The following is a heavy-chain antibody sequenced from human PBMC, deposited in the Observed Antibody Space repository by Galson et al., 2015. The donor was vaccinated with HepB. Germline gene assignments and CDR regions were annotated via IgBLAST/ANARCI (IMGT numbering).Heavy chain of an antibody. J-gene: IGHJ5*02. V-gene: IGHV2-5*01. CDR3: AHMSTTVTTGYFDP. CDR1: GFSLSTSGVA. D-gene: IGHD4-11*01. CDR2: IYWHDDK. Sequence: PALVKPTQTLTLTCAFSGFSLSTSGVALGWFRQPPGKALEWPALIYWHDDKRYSPSLRGRLTITRDTSKNPVVLTVANMDPADTATYYCAHMSTTVTTGYFDPWSQGTLVTVSS.